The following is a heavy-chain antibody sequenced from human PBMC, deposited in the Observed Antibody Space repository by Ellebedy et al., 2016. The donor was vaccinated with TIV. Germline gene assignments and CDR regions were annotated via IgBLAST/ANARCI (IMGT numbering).Heavy chain of an antibody. D-gene: IGHD2-2*02. J-gene: IGHJ5*02. CDR3: ARDHIPVVVPAAIAFDP. V-gene: IGHV3-30-3*01. CDR1: GFTFSTYA. CDR2: ISNDGNKK. Sequence: GESLKISCAASGFTFSTYAMHWVRQAPGKGLEWVAVISNDGNKKYYADSVKGRFPISSDNSKNTLYLQMNSLRPEDTAVYYCARDHIPVVVPAAIAFDPWGQGTLVTVSS.